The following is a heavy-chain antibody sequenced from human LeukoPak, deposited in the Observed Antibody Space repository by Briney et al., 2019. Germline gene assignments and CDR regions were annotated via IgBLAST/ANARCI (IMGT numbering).Heavy chain of an antibody. J-gene: IGHJ4*02. Sequence: SETLSLTCAVYGGSFSGYYWSWIRQPPGKGLEWIGEINHSGSTNYNPSLKSRVTISVDTSKNQFSLKLSSVTAADTAVYHCARSDILTGYRYWGQGTLVTVSS. CDR2: INHSGST. CDR1: GGSFSGYY. V-gene: IGHV4-34*01. D-gene: IGHD3-9*01. CDR3: ARSDILTGYRY.